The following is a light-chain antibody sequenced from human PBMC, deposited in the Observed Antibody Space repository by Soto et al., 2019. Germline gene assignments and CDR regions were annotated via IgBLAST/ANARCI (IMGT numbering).Light chain of an antibody. V-gene: IGLV2-14*03. J-gene: IGLJ1*01. CDR3: SSYTTSNTRQIV. Sequence: QSVLTQPASVSGSPGRSITISCTGTRSDVGGYNYVSWYQHHPGKAPKLMIFDVSNRPSGVSNRFSGSKSGNTASLTISGLQPEDEADYYCSSYTTSNTRQIVFGTGTKVTVL. CDR2: DVS. CDR1: RSDVGGYNY.